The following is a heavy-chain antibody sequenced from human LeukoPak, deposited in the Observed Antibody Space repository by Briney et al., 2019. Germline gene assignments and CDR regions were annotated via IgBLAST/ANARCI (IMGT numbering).Heavy chain of an antibody. CDR2: INPNSGGT. Sequence: ASVKVSCKASGYTFTGYYIRWVRQAPGQGLEWMGWINPNSGGTNFAQKFQGRVTITRDTSISTAYMELSRLRSDDTAVYYCARDSPELNWFDPWGQGTLVTVSS. D-gene: IGHD1-14*01. V-gene: IGHV1-2*02. J-gene: IGHJ5*02. CDR1: GYTFTGYY. CDR3: ARDSPELNWFDP.